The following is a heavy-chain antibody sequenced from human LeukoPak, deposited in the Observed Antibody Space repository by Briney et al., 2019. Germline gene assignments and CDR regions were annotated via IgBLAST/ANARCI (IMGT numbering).Heavy chain of an antibody. V-gene: IGHV3-23*01. CDR2: LSHSGGNS. D-gene: IGHD3-3*01. J-gene: IGHJ4*02. CDR3: AKLRFLTGSFDS. CDR1: GFTFSTYV. Sequence: PGGSLRLSCAGSGFTFSTYVLSWVRQAPGKGLEWVSSLSHSGGNSYYTDSVKGRFTISRDNSKNTLYLHMNSLRGGDTAVCYSAKLRFLTGSFDSWGEGTLVSVSS.